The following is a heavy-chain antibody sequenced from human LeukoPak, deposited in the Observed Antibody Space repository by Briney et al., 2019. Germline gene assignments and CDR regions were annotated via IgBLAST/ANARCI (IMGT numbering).Heavy chain of an antibody. CDR2: ISCEGSST. CDR1: GFTFDDYT. Sequence: GGSLRLSCAASGFTFDDYTMHWVRQAPGKGLEWVALISCEGSSTYYADSVKGRCTISADNSKNSLYLQMNSLRAEDTALYYCEKGGTVTTFGYYYYYMDVWGKGTTVTVSS. D-gene: IGHD4-11*01. J-gene: IGHJ6*03. V-gene: IGHV3-43*01. CDR3: EKGGTVTTFGYYYYYMDV.